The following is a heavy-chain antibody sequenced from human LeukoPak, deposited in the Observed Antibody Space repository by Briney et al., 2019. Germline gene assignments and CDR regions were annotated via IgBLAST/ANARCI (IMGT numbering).Heavy chain of an antibody. D-gene: IGHD3-9*01. CDR1: GYTFTGYY. Sequence: ASVKVSCKASGYTFTGYYMHWVRQAPGQGLEWMGWINPNSGGTNYAQKFQGRVTMTRDTSISTAYMELSRLRSDDTAAYYCARVFPPRDYDILTGYPHSDYWGQGTLVTVSS. V-gene: IGHV1-2*02. CDR2: INPNSGGT. CDR3: ARVFPPRDYDILTGYPHSDY. J-gene: IGHJ4*02.